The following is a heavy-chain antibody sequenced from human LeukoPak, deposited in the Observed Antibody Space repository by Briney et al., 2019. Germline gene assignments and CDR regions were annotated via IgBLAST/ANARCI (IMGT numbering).Heavy chain of an antibody. CDR1: GYTFTGYY. J-gene: IGHJ6*03. D-gene: IGHD1/OR15-1a*01. V-gene: IGHV1-2*02. CDR2: INPNSGGT. CDR3: AREGPPGTPYSMDV. Sequence: ASVKVSCKASGYTFTGYYMHWVRQAPGQGLEWMGWINPNSGGTNYAQKFQGRVTMTRDTSISTAYMELSRLRSDDTAVYYCAREGPPGTPYSMDVWGKGTTVTVSS.